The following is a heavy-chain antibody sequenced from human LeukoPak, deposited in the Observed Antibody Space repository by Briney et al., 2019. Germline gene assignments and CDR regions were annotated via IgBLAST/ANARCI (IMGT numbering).Heavy chain of an antibody. CDR2: INWNGGST. Sequence: PGGSLRLSCAASGFTFSSYAMSWVRQAPGKGLEWVSGINWNGGSTGYADSVKGRFTISRDNAKNSLYLQMNSLRAEDTAVYYCAKDPRTLYYYDSSGYYVWGQGTLVTVSS. CDR1: GFTFSSYA. D-gene: IGHD3-22*01. CDR3: AKDPRTLYYYDSSGYYV. V-gene: IGHV3-20*04. J-gene: IGHJ4*02.